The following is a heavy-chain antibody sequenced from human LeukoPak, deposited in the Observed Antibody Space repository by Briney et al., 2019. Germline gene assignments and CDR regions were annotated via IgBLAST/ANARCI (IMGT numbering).Heavy chain of an antibody. D-gene: IGHD3-22*01. CDR2: ISGSGGST. J-gene: IGHJ3*02. CDR1: GFTFSSYA. V-gene: IGHV3-23*01. CDR3: AKEKADYYDSSGYYLGAFDI. Sequence: GGPLRLSCAASGFTFSSYAMSWVRQAPGKGLEWVSAISGSGGSTYYADSVKGRFTISRDNSKNTLYLQMNSLRAEDTAVYYCAKEKADYYDSSGYYLGAFDIRGQGTMVTVSS.